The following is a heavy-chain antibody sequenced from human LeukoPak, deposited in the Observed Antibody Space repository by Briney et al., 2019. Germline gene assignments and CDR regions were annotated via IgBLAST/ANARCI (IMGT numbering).Heavy chain of an antibody. CDR1: GYTFTSYG. V-gene: IGHV1-18*01. Sequence: GASVKVSCKASGYTFTSYGISWVRQAPGQGLEWMGWISAYNGNTNYAQKLQGRVTMTTDTSTSTAYMELRSLRSDDTAAYYCAVQDYYDSSGYYYAFDYWGQGTLATVSS. J-gene: IGHJ4*02. CDR2: ISAYNGNT. D-gene: IGHD3-22*01. CDR3: AVQDYYDSSGYYYAFDY.